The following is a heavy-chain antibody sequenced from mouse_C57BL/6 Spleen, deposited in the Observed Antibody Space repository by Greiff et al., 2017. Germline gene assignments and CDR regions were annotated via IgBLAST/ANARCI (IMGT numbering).Heavy chain of an antibody. CDR3: ARSITAVVGGWYFDY. Sequence: QVTLKESGAGILHPSQTLSLTCSFSGFSLSTFGMGVGRLSQPSGQGLEWLAHIWGDDDKYYNPAMKSRLTVTEDASKTPVFLKIANVDTADAATYYCARSITAVVGGWYFDYWGQGTTLTVSS. V-gene: IGHV8-8*01. CDR1: GFSLSTFGMG. D-gene: IGHD1-1*01. CDR2: IWGDDDK. J-gene: IGHJ2*01.